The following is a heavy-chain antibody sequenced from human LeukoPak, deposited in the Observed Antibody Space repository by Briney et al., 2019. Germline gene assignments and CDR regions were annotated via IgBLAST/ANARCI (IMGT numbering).Heavy chain of an antibody. Sequence: SETLSLTCTVSGGSISSYYWSWIRQPPGKGLEWIGYIYYSGSANYNPSLKSRVTISVDTSKNQFSLKLSSVTAADTAVYYCARTWIQLFIFDYWGQGTLVTVSS. D-gene: IGHD5-18*01. V-gene: IGHV4-59*08. J-gene: IGHJ4*02. CDR3: ARTWIQLFIFDY. CDR2: IYYSGSA. CDR1: GGSISSYY.